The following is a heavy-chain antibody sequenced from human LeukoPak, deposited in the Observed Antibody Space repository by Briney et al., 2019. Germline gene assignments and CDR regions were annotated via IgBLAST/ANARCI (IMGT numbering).Heavy chain of an antibody. D-gene: IGHD2-15*01. Sequence: TSETLSLTCTVSGGSISSFYWSWIRQPPGKQLEWIGYIFYSGSTNYNPSLKSRVTLSVDTSKNQFSLKLSSVTAADTAVYYCARGVVAAPTNFDYWGQGTLVTVSS. V-gene: IGHV4-59*01. CDR2: IFYSGST. CDR3: ARGVVAAPTNFDY. CDR1: GGSISSFY. J-gene: IGHJ4*02.